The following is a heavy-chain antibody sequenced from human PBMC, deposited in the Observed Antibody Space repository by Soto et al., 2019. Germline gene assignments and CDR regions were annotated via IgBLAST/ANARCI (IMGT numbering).Heavy chain of an antibody. CDR1: GGTFSSYA. D-gene: IGHD2-2*01. J-gene: IGHJ6*02. Sequence: SVKVSCKASGGTFSSYAISWVRQAPGQGLEWMGGIIPIFGTANYAQKFQGRATITADESTSTAYMELSSLRSEDTAVYYCARERIVVPAAQIYYYYGMDVWGQGTTVTVSS. V-gene: IGHV1-69*13. CDR3: ARERIVVPAAQIYYYYGMDV. CDR2: IIPIFGTA.